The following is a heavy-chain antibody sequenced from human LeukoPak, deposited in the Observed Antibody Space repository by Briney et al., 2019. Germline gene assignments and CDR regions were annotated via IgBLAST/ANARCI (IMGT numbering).Heavy chain of an antibody. CDR1: GFTFSSYS. CDR2: ISSSSSYI. J-gene: IGHJ3*02. Sequence: GGSLRLSCAASGFTFSSYSMNWVRQAPGKGLEWVSSISSSSSYIYYADSVKGRFTISRDNAKNSLYLQMNSLRAEDTAVYYCASEPHFMITFGGVIGDIWGQGTMVTVSS. V-gene: IGHV3-21*01. D-gene: IGHD3-16*02. CDR3: ASEPHFMITFGGVIGDI.